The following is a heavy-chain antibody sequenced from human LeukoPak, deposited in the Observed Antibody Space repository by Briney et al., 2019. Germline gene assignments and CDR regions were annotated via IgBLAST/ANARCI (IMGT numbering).Heavy chain of an antibody. CDR3: ARAQESSSWHYYYYYYMDV. D-gene: IGHD6-13*01. V-gene: IGHV1-2*02. Sequence: ASVKVSCKASGGTFSSYAISWVRQAPGQGLEWMGWINPNSGGTNYAQKFQGRVTMTRDTSISTAYMELSRLRSDDTAVYYCARAQESSSWHYYYYYYMDVWGKGTTVTISS. CDR1: GGTFSSYA. J-gene: IGHJ6*03. CDR2: INPNSGGT.